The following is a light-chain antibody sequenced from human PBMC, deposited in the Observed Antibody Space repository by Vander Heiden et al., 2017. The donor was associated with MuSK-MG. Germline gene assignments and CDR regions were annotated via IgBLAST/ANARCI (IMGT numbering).Light chain of an antibody. CDR2: GNS. J-gene: IGLJ2*01. V-gene: IGLV1-40*01. Sequence: QSVLTQPPSVSGAPGQRVTISCTGSSSNIGAGYDVHWYQQLPGTTPKLLMYGNSNRPSGGPDRFSGSKSGTSASLAITGLQTEDEADYYCQSYDSSLTSVVFGGGTKLTVL. CDR1: SSNIGAGYD. CDR3: QSYDSSLTSVV.